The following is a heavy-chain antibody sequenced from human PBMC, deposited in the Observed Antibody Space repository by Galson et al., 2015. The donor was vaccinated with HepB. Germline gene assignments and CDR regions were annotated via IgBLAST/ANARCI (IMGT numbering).Heavy chain of an antibody. J-gene: IGHJ5*01. D-gene: IGHD2-8*02. CDR2: FSTSGRS. Sequence: ATMSLPCRVSGVSISSYYWLWIRQPAGKGLEWIGRFSTSGRSSYNPSFTSRVTMSLDTPKNQFSLKLSSVMAADTAVYYCARELVVLLGTRLDPLGQGTLFSVSS. CDR3: ARELVVLLGTRLDP. CDR1: GVSISSYY. V-gene: IGHV4-4*07.